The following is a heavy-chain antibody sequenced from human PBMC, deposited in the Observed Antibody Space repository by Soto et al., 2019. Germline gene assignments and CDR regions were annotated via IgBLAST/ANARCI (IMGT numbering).Heavy chain of an antibody. Sequence: SETLSLTCTVSGGSISSYYWSWIRQPPGKGLEWIGYIYYSGSTNYNPSLKSRVTISVDTSKNQFSLKLSSVTAADTAVYYCARVGGSSSWPHTYYYYMDVWGKGTTVTVSS. V-gene: IGHV4-59*01. CDR1: GGSISSYY. CDR2: IYYSGST. CDR3: ARVGGSSSWPHTYYYYMDV. J-gene: IGHJ6*03. D-gene: IGHD6-13*01.